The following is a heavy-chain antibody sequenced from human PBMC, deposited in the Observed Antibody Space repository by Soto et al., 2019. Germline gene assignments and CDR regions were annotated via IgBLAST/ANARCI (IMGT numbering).Heavy chain of an antibody. CDR2: IHYSGTT. CDR3: AAGEASSRNLAPYYLDF. D-gene: IGHD6-13*01. Sequence: SETLSLTCTVSGGSMRNYFWTWIRQPPGKGLEWIGYIHYSGTTSFFPSYNPSLRSRVTISEDTSKNQFSLRLLSVTTADTAVYFCAAGEASSRNLAPYYLDFWGQGTLVTVSS. CDR1: GGSMRNYF. J-gene: IGHJ4*02. V-gene: IGHV4-59*01.